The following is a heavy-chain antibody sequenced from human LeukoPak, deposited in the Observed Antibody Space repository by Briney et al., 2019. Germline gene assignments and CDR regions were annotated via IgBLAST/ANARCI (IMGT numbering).Heavy chain of an antibody. CDR1: GGSINNYY. V-gene: IGHV4-59*01. CDR2: ISYSGST. D-gene: IGHD4-17*01. J-gene: IGHJ6*03. CDR3: ARTPKTVKNYYYMDV. Sequence: SETLSLTCTVSGGSINNYYWTWIRQPPGKGLEWLGYISYSGSTSYIPSLKSRVTISVDTSKNQFSPKVSSVTAADTAVYYWARTPKTVKNYYYMDVWGKGTTVTISS.